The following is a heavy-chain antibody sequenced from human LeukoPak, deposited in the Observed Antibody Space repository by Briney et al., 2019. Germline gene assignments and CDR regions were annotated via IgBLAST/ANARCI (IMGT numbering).Heavy chain of an antibody. Sequence: SETLSLTCTVSGDSISRSTYYWAWIRQPPGKGLEWIGSVYYGRSPYFNPSLESRATISVDTSKNHFSLKMNSVTAADTAVYYCARSSGTGTFSYWGQGTLVTVSS. CDR1: GDSISRSTYY. CDR2: VYYGRSP. J-gene: IGHJ4*02. D-gene: IGHD6-25*01. V-gene: IGHV4-39*02. CDR3: ARSSGTGTFSY.